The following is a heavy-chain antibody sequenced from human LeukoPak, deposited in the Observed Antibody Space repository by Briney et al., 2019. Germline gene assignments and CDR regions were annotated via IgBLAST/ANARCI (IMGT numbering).Heavy chain of an antibody. V-gene: IGHV1-2*02. J-gene: IGHJ2*01. D-gene: IGHD5-12*01. Sequence: GASVKVSCKASGYTFTGYYMHWVRQAPGQGLEWMGWINPNSSGTNYAQKFQGRVTMTRDTSISIAYMELSRLRSDDTAVYYCARGRASGYAWYFDLWGRGTLVTVSS. CDR3: ARGRASGYAWYFDL. CDR1: GYTFTGYY. CDR2: INPNSSGT.